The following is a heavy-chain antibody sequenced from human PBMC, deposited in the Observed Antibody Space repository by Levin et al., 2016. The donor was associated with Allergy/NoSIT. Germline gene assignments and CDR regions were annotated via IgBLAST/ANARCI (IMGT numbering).Heavy chain of an antibody. D-gene: IGHD4-11*01. CDR2: INNSGST. J-gene: IGHJ6*02. Sequence: RQAPGKGLEWIGEINNSGSTNSNPSLKSRVTISVDTSKNQFSLKLSSVTAADTAVYYCARGAGRTTVTPPYYYYYGMDVWGQGTTVTVSS. CDR3: ARGAGRTTVTPPYYYYYGMDV. V-gene: IGHV4-34*01.